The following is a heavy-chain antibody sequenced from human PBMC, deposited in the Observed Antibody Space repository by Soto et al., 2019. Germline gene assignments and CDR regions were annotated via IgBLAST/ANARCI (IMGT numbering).Heavy chain of an antibody. CDR1: GYTFNGYA. CDR2: ISSYNGYT. Sequence: QVQLVQSGAEVKKPGASVNISCKASGYTFNGYAISWVRQAPGQGLEWMGWISSYNGYTSYAQNFQGRATMTTDTFTNTAYMEMRSLRSDDTAVYYCARVLQWSPADYWRQGSLVNVSS. D-gene: IGHD6-19*01. J-gene: IGHJ4*02. CDR3: ARVLQWSPADY. V-gene: IGHV1-18*01.